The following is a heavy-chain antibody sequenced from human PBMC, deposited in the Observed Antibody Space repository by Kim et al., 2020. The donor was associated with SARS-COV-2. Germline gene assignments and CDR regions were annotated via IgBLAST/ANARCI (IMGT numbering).Heavy chain of an antibody. J-gene: IGHJ3*02. CDR3: ARDLVGALIGGVAGLDAFDI. V-gene: IGHV3-48*02. D-gene: IGHD1-26*01. Sequence: RFTISRDNAKNSLYLQMNSLRDEDTAVYYCARDLVGALIGGVAGLDAFDIWGQGTMVTVSS.